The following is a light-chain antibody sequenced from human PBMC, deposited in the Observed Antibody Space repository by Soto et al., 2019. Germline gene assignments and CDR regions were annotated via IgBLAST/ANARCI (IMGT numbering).Light chain of an antibody. Sequence: DIQMTQAPSTLSASVGDRVTITCRASQSISSCLAWYQQKPGKAPKLLIQKASNLETGVPSRFSGSGSGTEFSLTIRSLQPDDFATYYCQQYHIFSLTFGGGTKVEIK. CDR1: QSISSC. CDR2: KAS. J-gene: IGKJ4*01. V-gene: IGKV1-5*03. CDR3: QQYHIFSLT.